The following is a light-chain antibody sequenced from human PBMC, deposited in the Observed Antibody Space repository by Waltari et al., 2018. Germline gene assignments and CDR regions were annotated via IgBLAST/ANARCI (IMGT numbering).Light chain of an antibody. V-gene: IGKV3-20*01. CDR3: QHYLRLPVT. CDR2: HAS. Sequence: EIVLTQSPGPVSLSPGVGATLSCRASQSVNGALAWYQQKPGQAPRLLIYHASNRATGIPDRFSGSGSGTDFSLTISRLEPEDFAVYYCQHYLRLPVTFGQGTKVEI. CDR1: QSVNGA. J-gene: IGKJ1*01.